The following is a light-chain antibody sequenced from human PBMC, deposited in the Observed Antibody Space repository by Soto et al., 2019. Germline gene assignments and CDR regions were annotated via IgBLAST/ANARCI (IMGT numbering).Light chain of an antibody. J-gene: IGLJ2*01. V-gene: IGLV2-14*01. CDR2: DVS. Sequence: QSVLTQPASVSGSPGQSITISCTGTSNDVDAYHSVSWYQQHPGKAPKLMIYDVSNRPSGVSNRFSGSKSANTASLTISGLQSEDEADYYCSSYTTINTVIFGGGTKLTVL. CDR1: SNDVDAYHS. CDR3: SSYTTINTVI.